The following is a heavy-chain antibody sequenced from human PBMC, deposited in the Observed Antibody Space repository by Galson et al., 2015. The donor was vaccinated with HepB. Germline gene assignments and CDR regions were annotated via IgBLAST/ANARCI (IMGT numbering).Heavy chain of an antibody. D-gene: IGHD6-13*01. CDR3: ARLKAVAAAGAGYLDY. V-gene: IGHV5-51*03. CDR1: GLSSGTNW. Sequence: QSGAEVKKPGESLRISCKVSGLSSGTNWIAWVRQMPEKGLELMGIIDLDDSETRYSPSFERQVTISADGSIDTAYLQWSSLKASDSAIYFCARLKAVAAAGAGYLDYWGQGALITVSS. J-gene: IGHJ4*02. CDR2: IDLDDSET.